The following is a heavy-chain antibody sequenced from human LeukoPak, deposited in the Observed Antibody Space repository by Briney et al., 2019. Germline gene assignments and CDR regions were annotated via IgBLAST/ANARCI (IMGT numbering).Heavy chain of an antibody. CDR2: INWNGRSI. V-gene: IGHV3-20*04. Sequence: GGSLRLSCAASRFTFDEYGMSWVRQTAGKGLEWVSGINWNGRSIGYADSVKGRFTISRDNAKNTLHLQMNSLRAEDTAVYYCARGARGSGTASDYWGQGTLVTVSS. CDR3: ARGARGSGTASDY. CDR1: RFTFDEYG. J-gene: IGHJ4*02. D-gene: IGHD3-10*01.